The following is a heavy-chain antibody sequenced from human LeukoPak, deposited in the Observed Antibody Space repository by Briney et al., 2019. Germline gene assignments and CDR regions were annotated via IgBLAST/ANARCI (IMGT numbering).Heavy chain of an antibody. V-gene: IGHV3-74*01. D-gene: IGHD5-18*01. J-gene: IGHJ4*02. CDR3: ARIIGYSNQFDY. CDR2: INNDGTET. Sequence: GGSLRLSCAASGFTFRNNWVHWVRQAPGKGLVWVSRINNDGTETTYADSVRGRFTISRDNAKNTLYLQMNSLKTEDTAVYYCARIIGYSNQFDYWGQGTLVTVSS. CDR1: GFTFRNNW.